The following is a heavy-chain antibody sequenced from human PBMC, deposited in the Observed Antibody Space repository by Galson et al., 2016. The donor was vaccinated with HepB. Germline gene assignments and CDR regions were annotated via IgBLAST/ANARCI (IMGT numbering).Heavy chain of an antibody. CDR1: GYTFTTYG. V-gene: IGHV1-18*01. CDR2: ISDYSGNT. Sequence: SVKVSCKASGYTFTTYGISWVRQAPGQGLEWMGWISDYSGNTNYAQKLRGRVTMTTDTSTSTAYLELRSLRSDDTAVYYCARDPRKIRYQLLEIYYYYYAMDVWGQGTTVTVSS. J-gene: IGHJ6*02. D-gene: IGHD2-2*01. CDR3: ARDPRKIRYQLLEIYYYYYAMDV.